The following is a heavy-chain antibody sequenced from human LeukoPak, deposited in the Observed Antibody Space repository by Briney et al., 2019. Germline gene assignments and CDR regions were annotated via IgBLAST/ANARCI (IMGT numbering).Heavy chain of an antibody. CDR2: IYYSGST. V-gene: IGHV4-59*08. J-gene: IGHJ4*02. CDR3: ARHKYCSGGSCYLDY. D-gene: IGHD2-15*01. Sequence: PSETLSLTCTVSGGSISSYYWSWIRQPPGKGLEWIGYIYYSGSTNYNPSLKSRVTISVDTSKNQFSLKLSSVTAADTAVYYCARHKYCSGGSCYLDYWGQGTLVTVSS. CDR1: GGSISSYY.